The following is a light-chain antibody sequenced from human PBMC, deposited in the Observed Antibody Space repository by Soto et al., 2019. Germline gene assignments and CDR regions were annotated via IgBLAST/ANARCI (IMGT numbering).Light chain of an antibody. J-gene: IGLJ1*01. CDR1: SSNIGAGYD. V-gene: IGLV1-40*01. Sequence: QSVLTQPPSVSGAPGQRVTISCTGSSSNIGAGYDVHWYQQLPGTAPKLLIYGNINRASGVPERFSGSKSGTSASLAITGLQAEDEADYYCQSYDSSLTGFYVFGSGTKLTVL. CDR3: QSYDSSLTGFYV. CDR2: GNI.